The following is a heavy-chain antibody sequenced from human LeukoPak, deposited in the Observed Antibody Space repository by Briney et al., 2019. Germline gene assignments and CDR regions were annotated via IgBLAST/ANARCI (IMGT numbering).Heavy chain of an antibody. V-gene: IGHV3-7*01. Sequence: GGSLRLSCAASGFTFNIYWMSWVRQAPGKGLEWVANIKEDGSVKYYVDSVKDRFTISRDNTKNSLYLQMNSLRVEDTAVYYCARDQNFQQWGQGTLVTVSS. CDR3: ARDQNFQQ. CDR1: GFTFNIYW. CDR2: IKEDGSVK. J-gene: IGHJ1*01.